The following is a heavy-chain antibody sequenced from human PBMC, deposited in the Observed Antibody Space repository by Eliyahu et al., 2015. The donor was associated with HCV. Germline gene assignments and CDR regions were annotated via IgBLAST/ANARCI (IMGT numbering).Heavy chain of an antibody. CDR1: GGSISXSSYY. Sequence: QLQLQESGPGLVKPSETLSLTCTVSGGSISXSSYYWGWIXQPPGKGLEWIGXIYYSGSXYYNPSLKSRVTISVDTSKNQFSLKLSSVTAADTAVYYCARQTGMRRVGELLYYFDYWGQGTLVTVSS. CDR3: ARQTGMRRVGELLYYFDY. CDR2: IYYSGSX. D-gene: IGHD3-10*01. J-gene: IGHJ4*02. V-gene: IGHV4-39*01.